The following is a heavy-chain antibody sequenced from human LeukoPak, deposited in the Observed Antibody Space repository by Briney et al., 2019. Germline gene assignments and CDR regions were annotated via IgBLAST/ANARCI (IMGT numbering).Heavy chain of an antibody. J-gene: IGHJ6*02. V-gene: IGHV1-2*02. CDR2: INPNSGGT. Sequence: ASVKVSCKASGYTFTGYYMHWVRQAPGQGLEWMGWINPNSGGTNYAQKFQGRVTMTRDTSISTAYMELSRLRSDDTAVYYCASSGQLWMPGYYYYGMDVWGQGTTVTVSS. D-gene: IGHD7-27*01. CDR1: GYTFTGYY. CDR3: ASSGQLWMPGYYYYGMDV.